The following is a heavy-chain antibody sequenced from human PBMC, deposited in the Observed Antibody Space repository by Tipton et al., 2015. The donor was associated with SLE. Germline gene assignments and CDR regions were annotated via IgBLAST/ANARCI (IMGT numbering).Heavy chain of an antibody. J-gene: IGHJ5*02. Sequence: TLSLTCAVYGGPFSGYYWSWIRQSPGKGLEWIGEINHSGSTNYNPSLESRVTISVDTSKNQFSLKLSSVTAADTAVYYCARRGSGYYASGRRWFDPWGQGTLVTVSS. CDR3: ARRGSGYYASGRRWFDP. CDR2: INHSGST. D-gene: IGHD3-10*01. V-gene: IGHV4-34*01. CDR1: GGPFSGYY.